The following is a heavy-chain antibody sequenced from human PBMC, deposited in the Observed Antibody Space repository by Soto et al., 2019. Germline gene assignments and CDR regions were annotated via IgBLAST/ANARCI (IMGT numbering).Heavy chain of an antibody. V-gene: IGHV1-69*13. D-gene: IGHD5-12*01. CDR2: IIPIFGTA. J-gene: IGHJ4*02. CDR3: ARPVEMATISRSYLFY. CDR1: GGTFSSYA. Sequence: GASVKVSCKASGGTFSSYAISWVRQAPGQGLVWMGGIIPIFGTANYAQKFQGRVTITADESTSTAYMELSSLRSEDTAVYYCARPVEMATISRSYLFYWGQGTLVTVSS.